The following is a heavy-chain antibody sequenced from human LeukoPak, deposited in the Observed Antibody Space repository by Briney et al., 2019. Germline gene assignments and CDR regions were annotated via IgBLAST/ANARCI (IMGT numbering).Heavy chain of an antibody. CDR1: GFTFSSYW. J-gene: IGHJ4*02. Sequence: LTGGSLRLSCAASGFTFSSYWMSWVRQAPGKGLEWVANIKQDGSEKYYVDSVKGRFTISRDNAKNSLYLQMNSLGAEDTAVYYCARVHYDFWSGYSYYFDYWGQGTLVTVSS. CDR2: IKQDGSEK. CDR3: ARVHYDFWSGYSYYFDY. D-gene: IGHD3-3*01. V-gene: IGHV3-7*01.